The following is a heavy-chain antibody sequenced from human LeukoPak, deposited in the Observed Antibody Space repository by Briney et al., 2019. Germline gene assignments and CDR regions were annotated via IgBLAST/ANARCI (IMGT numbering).Heavy chain of an antibody. CDR2: IHPRDGGT. D-gene: IGHD3-10*01. CDR3: AREAEFPDY. J-gene: IGHJ4*02. Sequence: GASVKVSCKASGYTFTDHFIHWIRQAPGQGLDWMGIIHPRDGGTTYAQKFQGRVTMTWDTSTRTVYMELSSLTSEDTAVYYCAREAEFPDYWGQGTLVTVSS. CDR1: GYTFTDHF. V-gene: IGHV1-46*01.